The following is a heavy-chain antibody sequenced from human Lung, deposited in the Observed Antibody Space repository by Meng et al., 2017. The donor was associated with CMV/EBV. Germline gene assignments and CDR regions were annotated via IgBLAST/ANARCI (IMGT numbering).Heavy chain of an antibody. D-gene: IGHD3-3*01. Sequence: SGPTLVXPTQTLTLTCTFSGFSLSTSGVGVGWIRQPPGKALEWLALIYWNDDKRYSPSLKSRLTITKDTSKNQVVLTMTNMDPVDTATYDCAHRALDCDFWSGYYIPRYGMDFXGQGXTVTVSS. CDR1: GFSLSTSGVG. CDR2: IYWNDDK. CDR3: AHRALDCDFWSGYYIPRYGMDF. J-gene: IGHJ6*02. V-gene: IGHV2-5*01.